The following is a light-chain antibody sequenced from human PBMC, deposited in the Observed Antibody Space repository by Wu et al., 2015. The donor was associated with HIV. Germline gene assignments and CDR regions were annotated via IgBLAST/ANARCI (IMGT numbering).Light chain of an antibody. CDR1: QSVSSY. J-gene: IGKJ1*01. CDR3: QQAWT. Sequence: DIQMTQSPSTLSASVGDRVTITCRASQSVSSYLTWYQQKPGKAPKVLISKASSLESGVPSRFTGSGSGTEFTLTISSLQPDDVATYYCQQAWTFGQGTKVEIK. V-gene: IGKV1-5*03. CDR2: KAS.